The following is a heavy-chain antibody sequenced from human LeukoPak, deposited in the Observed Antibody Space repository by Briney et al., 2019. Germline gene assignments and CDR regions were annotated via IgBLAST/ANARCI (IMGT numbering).Heavy chain of an antibody. J-gene: IGHJ4*02. Sequence: SETLSLTCTVSGGSISSSSYYWGWIRQPPGKGLEWIGSIYYSGSTYYNPSLKSRVTISVDTSKNQFSLKLSSVTAADTAVYYCARPQVVGATSDYYFDYWGQGTLSPSPQ. CDR3: ARPQVVGATSDYYFDY. CDR2: IYYSGST. V-gene: IGHV4-39*01. CDR1: GGSISSSSYY. D-gene: IGHD1-26*01.